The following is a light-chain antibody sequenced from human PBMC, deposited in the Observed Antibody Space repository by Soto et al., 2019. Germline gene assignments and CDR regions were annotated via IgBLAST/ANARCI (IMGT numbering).Light chain of an antibody. Sequence: QLVLTQSPSASASLGASVKLTCTLSSGHSSYAIAWHQQQPEKGPRYLMKLNSDGSHSKGDGIPDRLSGSSSGAERYLTISSLQSEDEAAYYCQTWETGIQRVFGGGTKLTVL. CDR3: QTWETGIQRV. CDR2: LNSDGSH. V-gene: IGLV4-69*01. J-gene: IGLJ3*02. CDR1: SGHSSYA.